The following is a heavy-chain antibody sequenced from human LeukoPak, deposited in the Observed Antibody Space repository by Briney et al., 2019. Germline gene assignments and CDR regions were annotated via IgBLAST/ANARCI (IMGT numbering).Heavy chain of an antibody. Sequence: ASVKVSCKAPGGTFSSYAISWVRQAPGQGLEWMGGIIPIFGTANYAQKCQDRVTITTDESTSTAYMELSSLRSEDTAVYYCASYCSGGSCYHTDYWGQGTLVTVSS. D-gene: IGHD2-15*01. V-gene: IGHV1-69*05. CDR3: ASYCSGGSCYHTDY. CDR1: GGTFSSYA. J-gene: IGHJ4*02. CDR2: IIPIFGTA.